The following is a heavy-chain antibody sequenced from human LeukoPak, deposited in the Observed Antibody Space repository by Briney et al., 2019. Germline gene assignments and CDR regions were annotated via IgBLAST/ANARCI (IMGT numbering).Heavy chain of an antibody. CDR1: GGSISSYY. CDR3: ARRGHSSGYSWYFDL. J-gene: IGHJ2*01. Sequence: LETLSLTCTVSGGSISSYYWSWIRQPPGKGLEWIGYIYYSGSTNYNPSLKSRVTISVDTSKKQFSLKLSSVTAADTAVYYCARRGHSSGYSWYFDLWGRGTLVTVSS. V-gene: IGHV4-59*08. D-gene: IGHD3-22*01. CDR2: IYYSGST.